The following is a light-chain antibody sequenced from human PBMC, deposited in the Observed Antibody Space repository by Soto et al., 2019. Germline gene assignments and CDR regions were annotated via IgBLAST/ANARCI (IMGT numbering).Light chain of an antibody. CDR1: QSISRY. Sequence: DIQMTQSPSSLSASVVDRVTITCRASQSISRYLNWYQQKPGKAPKLLIYGASNLQSGVPSGFSGSGSGTDFTLTITSLQPEDFATYYCQQTYSTPPTFGQGTKVDIK. CDR3: QQTYSTPPT. J-gene: IGKJ1*01. V-gene: IGKV1-39*01. CDR2: GAS.